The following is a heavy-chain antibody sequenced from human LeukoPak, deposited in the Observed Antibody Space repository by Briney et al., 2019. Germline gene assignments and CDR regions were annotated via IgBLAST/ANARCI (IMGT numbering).Heavy chain of an antibody. CDR3: ARGGVTSLLNWFDP. CDR2: MFYYGST. V-gene: IGHV4-39*07. CDR1: GDSISSSNYF. D-gene: IGHD3-10*01. J-gene: IGHJ5*02. Sequence: SETLSLTCTVSGDSISSSNYFWGWIRQPPGKGLEWIGSMFYYGSTYYNASLKSRVTISLDTSKKQFSLKLRSVTAADTAVYYCARGGVTSLLNWFDPWGQGILVTVSS.